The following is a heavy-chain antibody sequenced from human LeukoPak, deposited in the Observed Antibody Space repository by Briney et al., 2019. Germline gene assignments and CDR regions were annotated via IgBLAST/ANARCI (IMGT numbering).Heavy chain of an antibody. Sequence: GGSLRLSCAASGFTFSSYGMHWVRQAPGKGLEWVAFIRYDGSNKYYADSVKGRFTISRDNSKNTLYLLMNSLRAEDTAVYYCARQYSSSWCVDYWGQGTLVTVSS. J-gene: IGHJ4*02. CDR2: IRYDGSNK. D-gene: IGHD6-13*01. CDR1: GFTFSSYG. V-gene: IGHV3-30*02. CDR3: ARQYSSSWCVDY.